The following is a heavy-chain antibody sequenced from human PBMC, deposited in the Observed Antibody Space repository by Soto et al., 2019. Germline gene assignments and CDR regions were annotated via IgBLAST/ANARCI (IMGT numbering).Heavy chain of an antibody. CDR1: GFTFSSYA. D-gene: IGHD3-3*01. J-gene: IGHJ6*03. Sequence: EVQLLESGGGLVQPGGSLRLSCAASGFTFSSYAMSWVHQAPGKGLEWVSAISGSGGSTYYADSVKGRFTISRDNSKNTLYLQMNSLRAEDTAVYYCAKGQRDFWTNYYMDVWGKGTTVTVSS. CDR2: ISGSGGST. CDR3: AKGQRDFWTNYYMDV. V-gene: IGHV3-23*01.